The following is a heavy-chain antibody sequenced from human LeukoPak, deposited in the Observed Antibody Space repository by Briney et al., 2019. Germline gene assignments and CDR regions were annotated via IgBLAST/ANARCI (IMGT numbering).Heavy chain of an antibody. V-gene: IGHV3-21*01. CDR1: GFTFSAYT. J-gene: IGHJ4*02. Sequence: GGSLRLSCVASGFTFSAYTMNWVRQAPGKGLEWISSITSSSRYIYYAGSVKGRFTISRDNAKNSLYLQMNNLRAEDTAVYYCAKDHESSGSGELGFWGQGTLVTVSS. D-gene: IGHD3-10*01. CDR2: ITSSSRYI. CDR3: AKDHESSGSGELGF.